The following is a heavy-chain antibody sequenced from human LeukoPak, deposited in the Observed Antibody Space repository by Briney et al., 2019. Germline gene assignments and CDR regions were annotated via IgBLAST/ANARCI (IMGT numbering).Heavy chain of an antibody. CDR1: GFTFSSYW. CDR3: ASSGSGSKNTYYYYGMDV. J-gene: IGHJ6*04. D-gene: IGHD3-10*01. Sequence: GGSLRLSCAASGFTFSSYWMSWVRQAPGKGLEWVANIKQDGSEKYYVDSVKGRFTISRGNAKNSLYLQMNSLRAEDTAVYYCASSGSGSKNTYYYYGMDVWGKGTTVTVSS. CDR2: IKQDGSEK. V-gene: IGHV3-7*03.